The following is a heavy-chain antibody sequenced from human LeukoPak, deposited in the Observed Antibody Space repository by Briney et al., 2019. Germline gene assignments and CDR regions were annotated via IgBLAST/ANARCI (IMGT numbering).Heavy chain of an antibody. Sequence: PSETLSLTCTVSGGSTSSSSYYWGWIRQPPGKGLEWIGSIYYSGSTYYNPSLKSRVTISVDTSKNQFSLKLSSVTAADTAVYYCARRVVVVVPAASYYFDYWGQGTLVTVSS. D-gene: IGHD2-2*01. CDR1: GGSTSSSSYY. V-gene: IGHV4-39*01. J-gene: IGHJ4*02. CDR3: ARRVVVVVPAASYYFDY. CDR2: IYYSGST.